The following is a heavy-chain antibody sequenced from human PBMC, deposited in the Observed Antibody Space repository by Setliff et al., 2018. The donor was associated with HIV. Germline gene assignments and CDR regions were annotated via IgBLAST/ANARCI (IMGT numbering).Heavy chain of an antibody. CDR3: AKDSDEFSTIVGSSAY. Sequence: ASVKVSCKASGGTFSSYTISWVRQAPGQGLEWMGGIIPIFGTANYAQKLQGRVPITTDESTSTAYMELSSLRSEDTAVYYCAKDSDEFSTIVGSSAYWGQRTLVTVSS. CDR1: GGTFSSYT. V-gene: IGHV1-69*05. J-gene: IGHJ4*02. CDR2: IIPIFGTA. D-gene: IGHD3-22*01.